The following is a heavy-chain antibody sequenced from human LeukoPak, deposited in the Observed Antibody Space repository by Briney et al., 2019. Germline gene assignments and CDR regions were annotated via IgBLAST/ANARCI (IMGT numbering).Heavy chain of an antibody. Sequence: SETLSLTCTVSGGSISSYYWSWIRQHPGKGLEWIGYIYYSGSTNYNPSLKSRVTISVDTSKNQFSLKLSSVTAADTAVYYCARHWPRFGEFSYYFDYWGQGTLVTVSS. J-gene: IGHJ4*02. CDR3: ARHWPRFGEFSYYFDY. D-gene: IGHD3-10*01. CDR1: GGSISSYY. V-gene: IGHV4-59*08. CDR2: IYYSGST.